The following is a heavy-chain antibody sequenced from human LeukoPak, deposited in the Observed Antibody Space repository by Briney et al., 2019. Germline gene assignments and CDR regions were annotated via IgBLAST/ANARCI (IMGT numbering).Heavy chain of an antibody. CDR3: ARDRVQQLVRGNYYYYGMDV. CDR2: IYYSGST. Sequence: SETLSLTCTVSGGSISSYYWSWIRQPPGKGLEWIGYIYYSGSTNYNPSLKSRVTISVDTSKNQFSLKLSSVTAADTAVYYCARDRVQQLVRGNYYYYGMDVWGKGTTVTVSS. CDR1: GGSISSYY. V-gene: IGHV4-59*01. J-gene: IGHJ6*04. D-gene: IGHD6-13*01.